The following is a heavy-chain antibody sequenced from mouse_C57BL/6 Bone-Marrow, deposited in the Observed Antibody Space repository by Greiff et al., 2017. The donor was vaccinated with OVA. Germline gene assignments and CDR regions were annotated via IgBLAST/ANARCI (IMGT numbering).Heavy chain of an antibody. CDR2: IYPGGGYT. V-gene: IGHV1-63*01. CDR3: ARWTNYYGSSHWYFDV. CDR1: GYTFTNYW. J-gene: IGHJ1*03. D-gene: IGHD1-1*01. Sequence: VQLQQSGAELVRPGTSVKMSCKASGYTFTNYWIGWAKQRPGHGLEWIGDIYPGGGYTNYNEKFKGKATLTADTYSSTAYMQFSSLTSEDSAIYYCARWTNYYGSSHWYFDVWGTGTTVTVSS.